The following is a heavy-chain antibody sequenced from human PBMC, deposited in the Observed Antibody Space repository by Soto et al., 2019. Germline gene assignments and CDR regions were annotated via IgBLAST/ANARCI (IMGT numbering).Heavy chain of an antibody. Sequence: ASVKVSCKASGYTLTNYVIVWVRQAPGQGLEWMGWIRPHNGDTNYAQQFQGRVPMTTDTSTDTTYMELRSLRPDDTAANYCARKDFPSSGSYFWLDPWGQGTLVTVSS. V-gene: IGHV1-18*04. CDR1: GYTLTNYV. D-gene: IGHD1-26*01. J-gene: IGHJ5*02. CDR2: IRPHNGDT. CDR3: ARKDFPSSGSYFWLDP.